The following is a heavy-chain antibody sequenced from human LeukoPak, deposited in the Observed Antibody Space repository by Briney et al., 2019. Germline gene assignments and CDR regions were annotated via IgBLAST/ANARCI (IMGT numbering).Heavy chain of an antibody. CDR2: INSDGSST. J-gene: IGHJ5*02. CDR1: GFTFSSYW. Sequence: PGGSLRLSCAASGFTFSSYWMHWVRQAPGKGLVWVSRINSDGSSTSYADSVKGRFTISRDNAKNTLYLQMNSLRAEDTALYYCARLQQQLNSNWFDPWGQGTLVTVSS. V-gene: IGHV3-74*01. D-gene: IGHD6-13*01. CDR3: ARLQQQLNSNWFDP.